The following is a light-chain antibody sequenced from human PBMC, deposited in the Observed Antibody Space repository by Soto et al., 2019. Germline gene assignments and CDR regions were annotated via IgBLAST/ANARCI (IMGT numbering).Light chain of an antibody. CDR1: QSVSSNH. V-gene: IGKV3-20*01. Sequence: DIVLTHSPGTLSLSPGERATLSCRASQSVSSNHLAWYQQKPGQAPRLLIYGGSSRATGIPVRFSGSGSETDFTLTITRLGPEDFAVYYCQQYSSSRTFGQGTKVDIK. CDR2: GGS. J-gene: IGKJ1*01. CDR3: QQYSSSRT.